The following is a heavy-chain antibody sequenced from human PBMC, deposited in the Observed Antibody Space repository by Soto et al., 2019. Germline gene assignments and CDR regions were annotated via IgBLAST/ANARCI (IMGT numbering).Heavy chain of an antibody. D-gene: IGHD3-3*01. CDR1: GYTFTTYG. CDR3: ARGLSSSYYDFWSGYRSHWFDP. CDR2: ISAYNGNT. V-gene: IGHV1-18*01. Sequence: ASVKVSCNSSGYTFTTYGISWVRQAPGQGLEWMGWISAYNGNTNYAQKLQGRVTMTTDTSTSTAYMELRSLRSDDTAVYYCARGLSSSYYDFWSGYRSHWFDPWDRG. J-gene: IGHJ5*02.